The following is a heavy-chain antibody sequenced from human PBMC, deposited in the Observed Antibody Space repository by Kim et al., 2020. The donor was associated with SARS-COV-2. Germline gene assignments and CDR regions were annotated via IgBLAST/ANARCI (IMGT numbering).Heavy chain of an antibody. Sequence: SETLSLTCTVSGGSISSSSYYWGWIRQPPGKGLEWIGSIYYSGSTYYNPSLKSRVTISVDTSKNQFSLKLSSVTAADTAVYYCARHGFTVGLGFDVWGKGTTVTVSS. CDR2: IYYSGST. CDR3: ARHGFTVGLGFDV. D-gene: IGHD3-10*01. V-gene: IGHV4-39*01. J-gene: IGHJ6*04. CDR1: GGSISSSSYY.